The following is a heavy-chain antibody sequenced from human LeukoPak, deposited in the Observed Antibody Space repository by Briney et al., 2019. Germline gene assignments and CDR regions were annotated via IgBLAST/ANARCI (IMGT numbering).Heavy chain of an antibody. CDR2: IYYSGSA. J-gene: IGHJ6*02. CDR1: GGSISSSSYY. CDR3: ARDPTVVYYYYGMDV. V-gene: IGHV4-39*07. Sequence: SETLSLTYTVSGGSISSSSYYWGWIRQPPGKGLEWIGSIYYSGSAYYNPSLKSRVTISVDTSKNQFSLKLSSVTAADTAVYYCARDPTVVYYYYGMDVWGQGTTVTVSS. D-gene: IGHD4-23*01.